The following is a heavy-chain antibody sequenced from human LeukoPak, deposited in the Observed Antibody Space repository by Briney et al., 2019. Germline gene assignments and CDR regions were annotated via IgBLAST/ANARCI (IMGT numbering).Heavy chain of an antibody. CDR3: ARNDPDSSED. Sequence: GGSLRLSCAASGFIFSNYPMHWVRQAPGKGLEWVAVISADGNNEHYADSAKGRFTLSRDNAKSTAYLQMNSLRSEDTAVYYCARNDPDSSEDWGQGTLVTVTS. J-gene: IGHJ4*02. V-gene: IGHV3-30-3*01. CDR1: GFIFSNYP. D-gene: IGHD3-22*01. CDR2: ISADGNNE.